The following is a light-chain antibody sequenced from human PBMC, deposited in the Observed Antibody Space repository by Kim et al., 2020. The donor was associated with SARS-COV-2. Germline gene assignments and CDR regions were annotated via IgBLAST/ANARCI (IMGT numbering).Light chain of an antibody. CDR1: QGISSY. V-gene: IGKV1-8*01. Sequence: ASTGDRVTITCRASQGISSYLAWYQQKPGKAPKLLVYAASTLQSGVPSRFSGSGSGTDFTLTISCLQSEDFATYYCQQYYSYPWTFGQGTKVDIK. CDR2: AAS. CDR3: QQYYSYPWT. J-gene: IGKJ1*01.